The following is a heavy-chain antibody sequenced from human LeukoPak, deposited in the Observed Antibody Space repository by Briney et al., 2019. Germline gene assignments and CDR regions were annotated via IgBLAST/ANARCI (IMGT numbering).Heavy chain of an antibody. CDR1: GGSISSSRYY. CDR3: ARHSDGGNYHDPFDI. CDR2: ISYSGST. V-gene: IGHV4-39*01. Sequence: SETLSLTCTVPGGSISSSRYYWGWIRQPPGKGLDWIGSISYSGSTYYNSSLKSRLTISVDTSKNQFSLRLSSVTAADTAVYCCARHSDGGNYHDPFDIWGQGTMATVSS. J-gene: IGHJ3*02. D-gene: IGHD4/OR15-4a*01.